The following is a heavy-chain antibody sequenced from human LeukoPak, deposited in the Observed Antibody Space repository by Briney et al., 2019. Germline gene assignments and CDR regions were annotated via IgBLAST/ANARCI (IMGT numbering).Heavy chain of an antibody. CDR2: ISGSGGST. CDR1: GFTFSSYA. J-gene: IGHJ4*02. V-gene: IGHV3-23*01. D-gene: IGHD3-10*01. Sequence: PGGSLRLSCAASGFTFSSYAMRWVRQAPGKGLEWVSAISGSGGSTYYADSVKGRFTISRDNSKNTLYLQMNSLRAEDTAVYYCAKAMVRGVIVSLLDYWGQGTLVTVSS. CDR3: AKAMVRGVIVSLLDY.